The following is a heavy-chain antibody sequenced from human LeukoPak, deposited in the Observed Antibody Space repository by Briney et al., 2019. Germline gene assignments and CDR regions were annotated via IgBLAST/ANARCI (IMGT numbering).Heavy chain of an antibody. V-gene: IGHV4-59*08. CDR2: IYYSGST. J-gene: IGHJ3*02. CDR3: ARHGYYGPLDAFDI. D-gene: IGHD3-22*01. CDR1: GGSINNYY. Sequence: SETLSLTCTVSGGSINNYYWSCIRQPPGKGLEWIGYIYYSGSTNYNPSLKSRVTISVDTSKNQFSLKLSSVTAADTAVYYCARHGYYGPLDAFDIWGQGTMVTVSS.